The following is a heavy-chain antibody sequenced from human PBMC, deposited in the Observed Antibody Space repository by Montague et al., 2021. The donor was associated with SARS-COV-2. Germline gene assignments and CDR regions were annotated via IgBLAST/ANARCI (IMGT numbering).Heavy chain of an antibody. D-gene: IGHD5/OR15-5a*01. Sequence: SLRLSCAASGFTFSKYSMNWVRQAPGKGLEWVSSISTSSLYIYYAASVKGRFTISRANAKNSLFLQMDSLRAKDTAVYYCARALSASYSVGGDSFDIWGQGTMVTVSS. V-gene: IGHV3-21*01. CDR2: ISTSSLYI. CDR3: ARALSASYSVGGDSFDI. CDR1: GFTFSKYS. J-gene: IGHJ3*02.